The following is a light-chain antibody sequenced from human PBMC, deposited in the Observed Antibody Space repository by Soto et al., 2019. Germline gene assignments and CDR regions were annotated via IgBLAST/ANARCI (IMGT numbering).Light chain of an antibody. CDR1: SSDVGAHNF. CDR2: EVS. J-gene: IGLJ1*01. V-gene: IGLV2-8*01. CDR3: SSYAGSNNYV. Sequence: QSVLTQPPSASGSPGQSGTISCTGTSSDVGAHNFVSWHQQHPGKAPKLMVYEVSKRPSGVPDRFSGSKSGNTASLTVSGLQAEDEADYYCSSYAGSNNYVFGTGTKVTVL.